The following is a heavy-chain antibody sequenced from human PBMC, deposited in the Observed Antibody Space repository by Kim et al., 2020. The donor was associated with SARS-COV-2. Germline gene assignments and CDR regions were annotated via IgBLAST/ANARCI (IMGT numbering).Heavy chain of an antibody. V-gene: IGHV4-59*08. CDR3: ARHSVPAAISAYNWFDP. J-gene: IGHJ5*02. D-gene: IGHD2-2*02. Sequence: LKRRVTISVDTSKNQFSLKLSSVTAADTAVYYCARHSVPAAISAYNWFDPWGQGTLVTVSS.